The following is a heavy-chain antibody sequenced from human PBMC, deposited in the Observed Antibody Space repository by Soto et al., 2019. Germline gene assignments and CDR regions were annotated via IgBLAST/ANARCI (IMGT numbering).Heavy chain of an antibody. D-gene: IGHD3-3*01. J-gene: IGHJ4*02. CDR2: ISAYNGNT. CDR1: GYTFTSYG. Sequence: QVQLVQSGAEVKKPGASVKVSCKASGYTFTSYGISWVRQAPGQGLEWMGWISAYNGNTNYAQKLQGRVTMTTDTSTSTAYMELRSLRSDDTALYYCARAPTYYDFWSGFSDYWGQGTLVTVSS. CDR3: ARAPTYYDFWSGFSDY. V-gene: IGHV1-18*01.